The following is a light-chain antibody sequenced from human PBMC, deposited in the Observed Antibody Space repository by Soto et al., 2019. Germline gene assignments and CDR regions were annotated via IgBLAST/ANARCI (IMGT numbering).Light chain of an antibody. CDR2: AAS. Sequence: DIQMTQSPSSLSASVGDRVTITGRASQSISSYLNWYQQKPGKAPKLLIYAASSLQSGVPSRFSGSGSGTDFTLTISSLQPEDFATYYCQQSYSTPLMYTFGQGTKLEIK. CDR1: QSISSY. J-gene: IGKJ2*01. V-gene: IGKV1-39*01. CDR3: QQSYSTPLMYT.